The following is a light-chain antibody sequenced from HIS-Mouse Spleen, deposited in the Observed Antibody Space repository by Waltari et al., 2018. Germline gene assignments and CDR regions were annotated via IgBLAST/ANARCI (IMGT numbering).Light chain of an antibody. V-gene: IGLV3-10*01. Sequence: SYELTQPPSVSVSPGKPARITCSGDALPKKYAYWYQQKSGQAHVLVIYEDSKRPSGIPERFSGSSSGTMATLTISGAQVEDEADYYCYSTDSSGNHRVFGGGTKLTVL. CDR3: YSTDSSGNHRV. CDR1: ALPKKY. CDR2: EDS. J-gene: IGLJ2*01.